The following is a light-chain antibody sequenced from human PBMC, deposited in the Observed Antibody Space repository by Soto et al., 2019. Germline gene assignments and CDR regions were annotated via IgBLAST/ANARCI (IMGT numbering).Light chain of an antibody. J-gene: IGKJ1*01. V-gene: IGKV1-39*01. CDR2: AAS. CDR1: QSISSY. Sequence: IQMPQTPSSLSASVGDIVNITCRASQSISSYLNWYQQKPGKAPKLLIYAASSLQSGVPSRFSGSGSGTDFTLTISSLQPEDFATYYCQQSYSTPLTVGQGTKVDIK. CDR3: QQSYSTPLT.